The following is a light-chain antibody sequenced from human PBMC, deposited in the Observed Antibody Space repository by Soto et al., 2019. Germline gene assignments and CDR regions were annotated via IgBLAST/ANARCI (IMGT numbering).Light chain of an antibody. J-gene: IGLJ1*01. CDR1: SSNIGANYD. CDR2: GNS. V-gene: IGLV1-40*01. CDR3: QSYDSSLSGYV. Sequence: QSVLTQPPSVSGAPGQRVTISCTGSSSNIGANYDVHWCQQLPGTPPKLLIYGNSNRPSGVPDRFSGSKSGTSASLAITGLQAEDEADYYCQSYDSSLSGYVFGTGTKVTVL.